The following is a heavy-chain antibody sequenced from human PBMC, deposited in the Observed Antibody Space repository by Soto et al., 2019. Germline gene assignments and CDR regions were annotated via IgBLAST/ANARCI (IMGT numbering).Heavy chain of an antibody. CDR2: IWSGGSNE. V-gene: IGHV3-33*01. J-gene: IGHJ4*02. CDR1: GFTFSSYG. Sequence: QVQLVESGGGVVQPGRSLRLSCAASGFTFSSYGMHWVRQAPGKGLEWVAVIWSGGSNENYADSVKGRFTISRDNSKNMLYLQIHSLRAEDTAVYYCARGPGTSFFAFWGQGSLVTGSS. D-gene: IGHD2-2*01. CDR3: ARGPGTSFFAF.